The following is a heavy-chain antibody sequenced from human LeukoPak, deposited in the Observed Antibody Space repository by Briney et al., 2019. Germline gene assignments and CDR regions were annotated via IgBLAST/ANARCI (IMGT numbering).Heavy chain of an antibody. CDR2: TYYRSKWYN. CDR3: ARAPIVVVPAAMEGLCGMDV. CDR1: GDSVSSNSAA. D-gene: IGHD2-2*01. V-gene: IGHV6-1*01. Sequence: SQTLSLTCAISGDSVSSNSAAWNWIRQSPSRGLEWLGRTYYRSKWYNDYAVSVKSRITINPDTSKSQFSLQPNSVTPEDTAVYYCARAPIVVVPAAMEGLCGMDVWGQGTTVTVSS. J-gene: IGHJ6*02.